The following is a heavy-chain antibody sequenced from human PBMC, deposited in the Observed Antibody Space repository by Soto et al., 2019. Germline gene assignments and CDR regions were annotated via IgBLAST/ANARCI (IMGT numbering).Heavy chain of an antibody. V-gene: IGHV3-23*01. D-gene: IGHD6-19*01. CDR3: ARERGVRGAGEDY. J-gene: IGHJ4*02. CDR1: GFTFSSYA. CDR2: VSSSGGST. Sequence: EVQLLESGGGLVQPGGSLRLSCVASGFTFSSYAMSWVRQAPGKGLEWVSTVSSSGGSTYYADSVKGRFTISRDNSKNTLYLQMNSLTAEDTAIYYCARERGVRGAGEDYWGQGTLVTVSS.